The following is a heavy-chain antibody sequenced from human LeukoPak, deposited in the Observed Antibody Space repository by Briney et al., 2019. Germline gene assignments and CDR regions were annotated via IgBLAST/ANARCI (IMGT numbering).Heavy chain of an antibody. CDR3: ARHRTVTAYDY. V-gene: IGHV4-59*08. J-gene: IGHJ4*02. CDR1: GGSISSYY. D-gene: IGHD2-21*02. CDR2: IYYSGST. Sequence: PSETLSLTCTVSGGSISSYYWSWIREPPGKGLEWTGYIYYSGSTNYNPSLKSRVTISVDTSKNQFSLKLSSVTAADTAVYYCARHRTVTAYDYWGQGTLVTVSS.